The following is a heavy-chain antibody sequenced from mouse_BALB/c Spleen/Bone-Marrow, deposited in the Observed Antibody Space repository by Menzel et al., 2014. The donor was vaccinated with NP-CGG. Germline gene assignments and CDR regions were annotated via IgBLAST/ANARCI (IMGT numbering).Heavy chain of an antibody. Sequence: EVQLQQSGGDIVKPGGSLKLSCAASGFTFSSYGMSWVRQSPDKRLEWVATISSGGSNTFYPDNVKGRFAISRDNAKNTPYLQMSSLKSEDTAMYYCARRSDYDYFDYWGRGTTLTVSS. CDR1: GFTFSSYG. J-gene: IGHJ2*01. V-gene: IGHV5-6*01. D-gene: IGHD2-4*01. CDR3: ARRSDYDYFDY. CDR2: ISSGGSNT.